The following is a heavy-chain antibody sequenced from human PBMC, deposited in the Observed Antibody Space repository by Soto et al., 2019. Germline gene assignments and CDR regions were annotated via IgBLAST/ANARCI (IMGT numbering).Heavy chain of an antibody. J-gene: IGHJ4*02. V-gene: IGHV5-10-1*01. D-gene: IGHD3-22*01. Sequence: GESLKISCKGSGYSFAGYWITWVRQKPGKGLEWMGRIDPSDSQTYYSPSFRGHVTISVTKSITTVFLQWSSLRASDTAMYYCARQIYDSDTGPNFQYYFDSWGQGTTVAVSS. CDR3: ARQIYDSDTGPNFQYYFDS. CDR1: GYSFAGYW. CDR2: IDPSDSQT.